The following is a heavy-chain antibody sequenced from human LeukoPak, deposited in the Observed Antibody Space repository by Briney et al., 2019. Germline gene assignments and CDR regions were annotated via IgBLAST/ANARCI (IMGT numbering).Heavy chain of an antibody. D-gene: IGHD4-23*01. Sequence: SETLSLTCPVSGGSISSYYWSWIRQPPGKGLEWIGYIYYSGSTNYNPSLKSRVTISVDTSKNQFSLKLTSVTAADTAVYYCARAVHGGNSWRFWNFDLWGRGTLVTISS. CDR3: ARAVHGGNSWRFWNFDL. CDR2: IYYSGST. CDR1: GGSISSYY. V-gene: IGHV4-59*01. J-gene: IGHJ2*01.